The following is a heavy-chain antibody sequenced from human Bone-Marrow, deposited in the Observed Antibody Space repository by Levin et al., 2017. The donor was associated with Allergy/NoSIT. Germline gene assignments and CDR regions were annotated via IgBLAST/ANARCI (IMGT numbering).Heavy chain of an antibody. J-gene: IGHJ4*02. CDR2: ISYDGSNK. D-gene: IGHD6-19*01. Sequence: GGSLRLSCAASGFTFSSYAMHWVRQAPGKGLEWVAVISYDGSNKYYADSVKGRFTISRDNSKNTLYLQMNSLRAEDTAVYYCARVGYSSGWYPPHDYWGQGTLVTVSS. V-gene: IGHV3-30-3*01. CDR3: ARVGYSSGWYPPHDY. CDR1: GFTFSSYA.